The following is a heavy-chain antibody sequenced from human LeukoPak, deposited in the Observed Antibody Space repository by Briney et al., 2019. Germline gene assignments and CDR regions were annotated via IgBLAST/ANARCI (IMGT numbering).Heavy chain of an antibody. Sequence: ASVKVSCKASGYTFTYYYIHWVRQAPGQGLERMGIINPSGGSTTYAQKFQGRVTLTRDTSTSTVYMELSSLRSEDTAVYYCARSPYTSGSLFYLDYWGQRTLVTVSS. CDR2: INPSGGST. D-gene: IGHD3-10*01. V-gene: IGHV1-46*01. J-gene: IGHJ4*02. CDR1: GYTFTYYY. CDR3: ARSPYTSGSLFYLDY.